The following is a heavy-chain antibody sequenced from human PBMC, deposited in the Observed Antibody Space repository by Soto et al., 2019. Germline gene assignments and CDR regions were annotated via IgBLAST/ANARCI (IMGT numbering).Heavy chain of an antibody. Sequence: EVQLVESGGGLVQPGGSLRLSCAASGLTFSSYWMSWVRQAPGKGLEWVANIKQDGSEKYNVDFVKGRFTISRDNAKNSLYLQMNSLRVEDTAVYYCARAYGSGSLSGYWGQGTLVTVSS. CDR1: GLTFSSYW. D-gene: IGHD3-10*01. J-gene: IGHJ4*02. CDR3: ARAYGSGSLSGY. CDR2: IKQDGSEK. V-gene: IGHV3-7*01.